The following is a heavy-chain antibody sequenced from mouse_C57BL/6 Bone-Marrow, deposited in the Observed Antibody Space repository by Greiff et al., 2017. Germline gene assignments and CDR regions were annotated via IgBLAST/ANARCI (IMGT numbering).Heavy chain of an antibody. CDR2: IYPRSGNT. CDR1: GYTFTSYG. D-gene: IGHD1-1*01. J-gene: IGHJ3*01. CDR3: SYYYGSSYGTWFAY. Sequence: VQLQQSGAELARPGASVKLSCKASGYTFTSYGISWVKQRTGQGLEWIGEIYPRSGNTYYNEKFKGKATLTADKSSSTAYMELRSLTSEDSAVYFCSYYYGSSYGTWFAYWGQGTLVTVSA. V-gene: IGHV1-81*01.